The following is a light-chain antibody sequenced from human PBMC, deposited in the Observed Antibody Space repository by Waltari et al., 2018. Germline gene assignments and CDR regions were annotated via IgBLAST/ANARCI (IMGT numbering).Light chain of an antibody. CDR2: DVT. CDR3: CSYAGKYTSV. Sequence: QSALTQPRSVSGSPGQSVTLSCTGTSSDIGGYNYVSWYQQPPGKVPKLIIFDVTQRPSGVPDRFSGSKAGNTASLTISGLQAGDEAVYFCCSYAGKYTSVFGAGTKVTVL. V-gene: IGLV2-11*01. J-gene: IGLJ2*01. CDR1: SSDIGGYNY.